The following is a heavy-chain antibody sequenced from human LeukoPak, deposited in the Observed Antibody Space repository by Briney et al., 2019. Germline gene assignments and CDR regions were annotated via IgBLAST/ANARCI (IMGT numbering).Heavy chain of an antibody. V-gene: IGHV1-8*01. CDR2: MNPNSGNT. CDR1: GYTFTRYD. Sequence: ASVKASCKASGYTFTRYDINWVRQATGQGLEWMGWMNPNSGNTGYAQKFQGRVTMTRNTSISTAYMESSSLRSEDTALYSCARIETSHYDFWSGSYYWGQGTPVTVSS. J-gene: IGHJ4*02. CDR3: ARIETSHYDFWSGSYY. D-gene: IGHD3-3*01.